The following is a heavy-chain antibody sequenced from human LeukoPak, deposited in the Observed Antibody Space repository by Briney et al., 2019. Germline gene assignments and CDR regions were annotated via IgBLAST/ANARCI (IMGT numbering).Heavy chain of an antibody. CDR2: IYYSGST. D-gene: IGHD2-2*01. J-gene: IGHJ6*02. CDR3: ARHRGYCSSTSCYSLYYYYYGMDV. CDR1: GFTFSDYY. Sequence: GSLRLSCAASGFTFSDYYWSWIRQPPGKGLEWIGSIYYSGSTYYNPSLKSRVTISVDTSKNQFSLKLSSVTAADTAVYYCARHRGYCSSTSCYSLYYYYYGMDVWGQGTTVTVSS. V-gene: IGHV4-39*01.